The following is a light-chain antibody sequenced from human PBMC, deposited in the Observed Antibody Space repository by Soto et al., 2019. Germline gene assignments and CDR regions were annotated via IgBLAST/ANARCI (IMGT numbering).Light chain of an antibody. V-gene: IGKV1-5*01. Sequence: HMTQSPSALSASVGDRVTITFRASQSISSWLAWYHQKPGKAPKLLIYDASSLESGVPSRFSGSGSGTEFTLTISSLQPDDFATYYCQQHRSYSWTFGQGSKVDIK. J-gene: IGKJ1*01. CDR3: QQHRSYSWT. CDR1: QSISSW. CDR2: DAS.